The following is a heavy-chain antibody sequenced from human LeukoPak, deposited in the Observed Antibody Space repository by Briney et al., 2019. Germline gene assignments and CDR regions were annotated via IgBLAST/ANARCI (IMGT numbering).Heavy chain of an antibody. J-gene: IGHJ5*02. Sequence: NPSETLSLTCAISGDSVSSNSAAWNWIRRSPSIGLEWLGRTYYRSKLYNNYTVSVKSRISISADTSKHQFSLQLTSVTPEDTAVYYCARSLPATVGNWLDPWGQGTLVIVSS. CDR2: TYYRSKLYN. CDR1: GDSVSSNSAA. D-gene: IGHD2-2*01. CDR3: ARSLPATVGNWLDP. V-gene: IGHV6-1*01.